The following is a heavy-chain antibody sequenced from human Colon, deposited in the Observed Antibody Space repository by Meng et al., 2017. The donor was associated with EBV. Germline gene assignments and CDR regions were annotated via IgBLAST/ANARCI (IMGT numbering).Heavy chain of an antibody. J-gene: IGHJ5*02. V-gene: IGHV4-30-4*01. CDR1: WASPIVCVYL. Sequence: GPGSANPSPTLSPHMSFPWASPIVCVYLLNWTPPPPGKGLGWIGYIFFPGSTYYHPSLKSRVIISVDMSKTQFSLKLSSVTAADTAGYYWARGRQAPGIKGWWFDPWGQGTLVTVSS. CDR3: ARGRQAPGIKGWWFDP. CDR2: IFFPGST. D-gene: IGHD1-14*01.